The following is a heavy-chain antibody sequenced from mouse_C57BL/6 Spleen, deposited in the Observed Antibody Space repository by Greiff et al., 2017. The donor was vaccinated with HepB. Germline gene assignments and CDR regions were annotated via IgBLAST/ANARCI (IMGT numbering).Heavy chain of an antibody. CDR2: IDPSDSYT. CDR3: ARVETAY. D-gene: IGHD1-1*02. V-gene: IGHV1-59*01. CDR1: GYTFTSYW. J-gene: IGHJ3*01. Sequence: QVQLKQSGAELVRPGTSVKLSCKASGYTFTSYWMHWVKQRPGQGLEWIGVIDPSDSYTNYNQKFKGKATLTVDTSSSTAYMQLSSLTSEDSAVYYCARVETAYWGQGTLVTVSA.